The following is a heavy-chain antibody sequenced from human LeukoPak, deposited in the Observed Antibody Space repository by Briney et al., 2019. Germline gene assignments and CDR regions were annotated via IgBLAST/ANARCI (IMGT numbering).Heavy chain of an antibody. CDR2: IYYSGSI. CDR3: ARTRSYGGNEFDY. Sequence: MASDTLSLTCAVSGYSISSSNWWGWTRQPPGKGLEWIGYIYYSGSIYYNPSLKSRVTMSVDTSKNQFSLKLSSVTAVDTAVYYCARTRSYGGNEFDYWGQGTLVTVSS. D-gene: IGHD4-23*01. V-gene: IGHV4-28*05. J-gene: IGHJ4*02. CDR1: GYSISSSNW.